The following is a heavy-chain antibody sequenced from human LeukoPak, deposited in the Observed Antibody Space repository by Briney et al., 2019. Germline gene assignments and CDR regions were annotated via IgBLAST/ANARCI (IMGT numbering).Heavy chain of an antibody. Sequence: GGSLRLSCAASGFIFTSHWMFWVRQVPGKGLVWVSRINGDGSRREYADSVKGRFTISRDNAKNTLYLQMNSLSAEDTGLYYCVRDPRGDGSSTFGYWGQGTLVTVSS. D-gene: IGHD1-26*01. V-gene: IGHV3-74*01. J-gene: IGHJ4*02. CDR1: GFIFTSHW. CDR2: INGDGSRR. CDR3: VRDPRGDGSSTFGY.